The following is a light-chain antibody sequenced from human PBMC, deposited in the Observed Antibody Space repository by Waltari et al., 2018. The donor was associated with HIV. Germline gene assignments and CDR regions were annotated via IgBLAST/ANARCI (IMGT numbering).Light chain of an antibody. Sequence: EIVLTQSPGTLSLSPGEGGTLSCRASQSIDRRSLAWYQQRPGQAPRLLISGASNRATGIPDRFSGSGSGTSFTLTISRLEPEDFAVYFCQQYGTSPRTFGQGTRREIK. CDR2: GAS. CDR1: QSIDRRS. V-gene: IGKV3-20*01. CDR3: QQYGTSPRT. J-gene: IGKJ1*01.